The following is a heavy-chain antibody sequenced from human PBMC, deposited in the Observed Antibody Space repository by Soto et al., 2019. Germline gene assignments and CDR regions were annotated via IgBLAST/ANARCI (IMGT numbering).Heavy chain of an antibody. V-gene: IGHV4-34*01. D-gene: IGHD3-22*01. CDR2: INHSGST. J-gene: IGHJ4*02. CDR3: ARVLHDSSGYDKLFDY. Sequence: PSETLSLTCAVYGGSFSGYYWSWIRQPPGKGLEWIGEINHSGSTNYNPSLKSRVTISVDTSKNQFSLKLSSVTAADTAVYYCARVLHDSSGYDKLFDYWGQGTLVTVSS. CDR1: GGSFSGYY.